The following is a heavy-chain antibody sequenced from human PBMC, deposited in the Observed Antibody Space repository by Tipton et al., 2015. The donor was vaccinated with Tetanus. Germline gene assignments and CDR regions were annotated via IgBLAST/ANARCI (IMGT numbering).Heavy chain of an antibody. J-gene: IGHJ3*02. V-gene: IGHV4-59*01. D-gene: IGHD6-19*01. CDR3: ARTGWPQQNKPAFDI. Sequence: TLSLTCTVSGGSIGTYHWNWIRQSPGKGLEWIGYIDYFGTTKYNPSLMSRVAMSVDTSKNQLSLKLSSVTSADTAVYYCARTGWPQQNKPAFDIWGQGTVVTVSS. CDR2: IDYFGTT. CDR1: GGSIGTYH.